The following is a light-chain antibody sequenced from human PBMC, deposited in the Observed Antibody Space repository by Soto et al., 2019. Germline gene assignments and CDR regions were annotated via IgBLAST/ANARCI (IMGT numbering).Light chain of an antibody. Sequence: DIQMTQSPSTLSASIGDRVTITCRASQSISSWLAWYQQKPGKAPNLLIYKASNLESGVPSRFGGSGSGTEFTLTISSLQPDDFATYYCQQYKSSPYTFGQGTKLEIK. J-gene: IGKJ2*01. CDR1: QSISSW. CDR2: KAS. CDR3: QQYKSSPYT. V-gene: IGKV1-5*03.